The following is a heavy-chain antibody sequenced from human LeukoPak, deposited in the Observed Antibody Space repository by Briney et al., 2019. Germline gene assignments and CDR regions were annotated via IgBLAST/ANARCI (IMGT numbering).Heavy chain of an antibody. CDR1: GFTFSSYS. J-gene: IGHJ4*02. V-gene: IGHV3-21*01. Sequence: RGSLRLSCAASGFTFSSYSMNWVRQAPGKGLEWVSSISSSSSYIYYADSVKGRFTISRDNAKNSLYLQMNSLRAEDTAVYYCARDHIAVAGISDYWGQGTLVTVSS. CDR3: ARDHIAVAGISDY. CDR2: ISSSSSYI. D-gene: IGHD6-19*01.